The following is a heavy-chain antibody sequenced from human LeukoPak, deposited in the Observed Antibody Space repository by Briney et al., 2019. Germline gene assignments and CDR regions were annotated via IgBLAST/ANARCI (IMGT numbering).Heavy chain of an antibody. V-gene: IGHV3-21*01. CDR3: AKNSGYGGRYGMDV. CDR2: ISSSSSYI. Sequence: GGSPRLSCAASGLTFNTYWMNWVRQAPGKGLEWVSSISSSSSYIYYADSVKGRFTISRDNAKNSLYLQMNSLRAEDTAVYYCAKNSGYGGRYGMDVWGQGTTVTVSS. J-gene: IGHJ6*02. CDR1: GLTFNTYW. D-gene: IGHD5-12*01.